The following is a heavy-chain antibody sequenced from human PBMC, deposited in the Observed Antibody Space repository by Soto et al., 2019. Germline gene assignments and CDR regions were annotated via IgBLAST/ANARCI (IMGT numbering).Heavy chain of an antibody. D-gene: IGHD6-13*01. J-gene: IGHJ3*01. CDR2: ISNDGSDK. Sequence: QVQLVGSGGGVVQPGRSLRLSCAASGFTFDNYGMRWVRQAPGKGLEWVAAISNDGSDKYYADSVKGRLTISRDNSKNTVYLQMNSLRAEDTAVYYCSKDQGIAASHGIDWGQGTMVTVSS. CDR1: GFTFDNYG. V-gene: IGHV3-30*18. CDR3: SKDQGIAASHGID.